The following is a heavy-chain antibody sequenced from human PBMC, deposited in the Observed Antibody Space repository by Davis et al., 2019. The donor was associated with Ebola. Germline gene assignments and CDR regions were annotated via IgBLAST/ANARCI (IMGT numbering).Heavy chain of an antibody. CDR2: IVVGSGNT. J-gene: IGHJ4*02. D-gene: IGHD1-14*01. Sequence: SVKVSCKAFGFTFSASAMQWVRQARGQRLEWIGSIVVGSGNTNYAQKFRQRVNMTRDMSTSTVYMELRSLRSDDTAVYYCAASAGTVGKFDFWGQGAVVTVSA. CDR3: AASAGTVGKFDF. V-gene: IGHV1-58*02. CDR1: GFTFSASA.